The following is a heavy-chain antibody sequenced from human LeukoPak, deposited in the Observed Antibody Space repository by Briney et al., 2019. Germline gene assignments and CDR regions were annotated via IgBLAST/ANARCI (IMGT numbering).Heavy chain of an antibody. CDR3: AKDNQRHQDAHSGQLDLFDY. Sequence: PGGSLRLSCAASGFGFSSYAMSWVRQAPGKGLEWVSAISGSGGSTYYADSVKGRFTISRDNSKNTLYLQMNSLRAEDTAVYYCAKDNQRHQDAHSGQLDLFDYWGQGTLVTVSS. V-gene: IGHV3-23*01. D-gene: IGHD6-13*01. CDR2: ISGSGGST. J-gene: IGHJ4*02. CDR1: GFGFSSYA.